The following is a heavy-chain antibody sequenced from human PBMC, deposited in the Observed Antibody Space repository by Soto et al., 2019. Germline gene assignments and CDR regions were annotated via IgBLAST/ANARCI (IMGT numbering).Heavy chain of an antibody. CDR2: IMQDGSEK. V-gene: IGHV3-7*04. Sequence: EVQLVESGGGLVQPGGSLRLSCAASGFTFSSYWMNWVREAPGKGLEWVASIMQDGSEKYYVDSVKGRFTISRDNGKNSVYLQMNSLRAEDTAVYYCARNPRANCGWYYFDYWGRGTLVTVSS. CDR1: GFTFSSYW. CDR3: ARNPRANCGWYYFDY. D-gene: IGHD6-19*01. J-gene: IGHJ4*02.